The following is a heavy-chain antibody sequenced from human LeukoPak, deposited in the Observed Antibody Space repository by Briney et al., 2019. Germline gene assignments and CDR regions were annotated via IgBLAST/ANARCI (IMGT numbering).Heavy chain of an antibody. CDR1: GYTFTSYG. D-gene: IGHD4-11*01. V-gene: IGHV1-18*01. Sequence: ASVKVSCKASGYTFTSYGITWVRQARGQGLEWMGWISAYNGNTNYAQKFQGRVTMTTDTSTSTAYMELRSLRSDDTAVYYCARDSSHTDYLLYYYGMDAWGQGTTVTVSS. CDR2: ISAYNGNT. J-gene: IGHJ6*02. CDR3: ARDSSHTDYLLYYYGMDA.